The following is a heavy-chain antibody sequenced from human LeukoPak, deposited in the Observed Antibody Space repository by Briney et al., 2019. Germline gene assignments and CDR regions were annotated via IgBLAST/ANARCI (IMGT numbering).Heavy chain of an antibody. J-gene: IGHJ4*02. CDR3: ARDHYYDSSGYYFDY. Sequence: SETLSLTCTVSGGSISSSSYYWGWIRQPPGKGLEWIGSIYYSGSTYYNPSLKSRVTISVDTSKNQFSLKLSSVAAADTAVYYCARDHYYDSSGYYFDYWGQGTLVTVSS. V-gene: IGHV4-39*07. CDR1: GGSISSSSYY. D-gene: IGHD3-22*01. CDR2: IYYSGST.